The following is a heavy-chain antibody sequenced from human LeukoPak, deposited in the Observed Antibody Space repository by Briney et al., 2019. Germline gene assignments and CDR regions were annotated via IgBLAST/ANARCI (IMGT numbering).Heavy chain of an antibody. CDR1: GFTVRTHS. Sequence: PGGSLRLSCAASGFTVRTHSMSWVRQAPGKGLEWVSVIEGGGSIYYADSVNGRFTISRDSSKNTLFLQMNSLRAEDTALYYRASAREYCGGAECYEYFQHWGQGTLVTVSS. CDR2: IEGGGSI. V-gene: IGHV3-53*01. CDR3: ASAREYCGGAECYEYFQH. D-gene: IGHD2-21*01. J-gene: IGHJ1*01.